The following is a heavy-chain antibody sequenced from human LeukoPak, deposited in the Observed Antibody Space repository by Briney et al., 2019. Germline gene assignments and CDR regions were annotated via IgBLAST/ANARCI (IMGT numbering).Heavy chain of an antibody. CDR1: GFTFSSYW. J-gene: IGHJ6*02. D-gene: IGHD3-3*01. Sequence: GGSLRLSCAASGFTFSSYWMSWVRQAPGKGLEWVANIKQDGSEKYYVDSVKGRFTISRDNAKSSLYLQMNSLRAEDTAVYYCARGGFLEWLYGMDVWGQGTTVTVSS. CDR2: IKQDGSEK. CDR3: ARGGFLEWLYGMDV. V-gene: IGHV3-7*01.